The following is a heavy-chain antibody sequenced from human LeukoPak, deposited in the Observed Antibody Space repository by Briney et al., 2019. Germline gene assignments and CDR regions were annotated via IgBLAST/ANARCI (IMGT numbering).Heavy chain of an antibody. CDR1: TYSFTSYW. V-gene: IGHV5-51*01. J-gene: IGHJ4*02. CDR2: IYPGDSDT. D-gene: IGHD3-16*01. CDR3: ARLGGANNFDY. Sequence: GESLKVSCKSPTYSFTSYWIGCVRQMPGKGLDRMGIIYPGDSDTRYSPYFQGQVTISPDKSISTAYLQSSSLEASATAIYYRARLGGANNFDYWGQGTLVTVSS.